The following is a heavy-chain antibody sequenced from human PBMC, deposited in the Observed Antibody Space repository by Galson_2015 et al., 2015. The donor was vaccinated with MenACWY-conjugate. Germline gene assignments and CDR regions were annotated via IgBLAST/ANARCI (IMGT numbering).Heavy chain of an antibody. CDR2: IIPMFGTA. CDR3: ARDRRRERDYYYYGMDV. J-gene: IGHJ6*02. CDR1: GGTFSNYG. Sequence: SCKASGGTFSNYGISWVRQAPGQGLEWMGGIIPMFGTANPAQKFQGRATITADESTSTAYMELSSLTFEDTAVYYCARDRRRERDYYYYGMDVWGQGTTVTVSS. V-gene: IGHV1-69*01.